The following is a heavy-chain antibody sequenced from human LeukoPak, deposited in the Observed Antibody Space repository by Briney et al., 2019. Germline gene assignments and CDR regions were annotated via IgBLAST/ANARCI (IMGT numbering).Heavy chain of an antibody. D-gene: IGHD2-2*01. CDR1: GFPFTSYP. CDR2: ISCSGVTT. Sequence: TGGSLRLSCAASGFPFTSYPMTWVRQAPGKGLEWVSAISCSGVTTYFADSVKGRFTISRDNSKNTLYLQMNSLRAEDTAVYYCSRDRHCIGSTCYGLWGQGTRVTVSS. J-gene: IGHJ4*02. V-gene: IGHV3-23*01. CDR3: SRDRHCIGSTCYGL.